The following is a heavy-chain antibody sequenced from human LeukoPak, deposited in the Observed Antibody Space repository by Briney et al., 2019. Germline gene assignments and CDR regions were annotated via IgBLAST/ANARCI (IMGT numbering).Heavy chain of an antibody. CDR1: GDSVSSKSAA. V-gene: IGHV6-1*01. CDR2: TYYRSKWYH. CDR3: AILRTASSFDF. J-gene: IGHJ4*02. D-gene: IGHD1-1*01. Sequence: SQTLSLTCAISGDSVSSKSAAWNWIRHSPSRGLEWLGRTYYRSKWYHEYAVSVKSRITISPDTSKNQFSLQLNSVTPEDTAIYYCAILRTASSFDFWGQGTLVTVSS.